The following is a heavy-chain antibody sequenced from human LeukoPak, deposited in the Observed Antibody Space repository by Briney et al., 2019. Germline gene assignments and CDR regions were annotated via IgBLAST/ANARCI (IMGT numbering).Heavy chain of an antibody. D-gene: IGHD1-26*01. CDR1: GFTFDDYT. J-gene: IGHJ4*02. Sequence: GGSLRLSCAASGFTFDDYTMHWVRQAPGKGLEWVSLISWDGGRTYYADSVKGRFTISRDNSKNSLYLQMNSLRTEDTALYYCAKGGIYYFPDSWGQGTLVTVSS. CDR2: ISWDGGRT. V-gene: IGHV3-43*01. CDR3: AKGGIYYFPDS.